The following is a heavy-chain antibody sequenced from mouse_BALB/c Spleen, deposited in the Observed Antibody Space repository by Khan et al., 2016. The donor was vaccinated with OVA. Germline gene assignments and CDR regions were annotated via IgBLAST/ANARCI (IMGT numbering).Heavy chain of an antibody. D-gene: IGHD1-2*01. CDR1: DFSLTDFG. CDR3: ARNWVFHYYGYDVLDY. CDR2: IWSGGNS. Sequence: QVQLKQSGPGIVQPSQNLSITCTVSDFSLTDFGVHWVRQSPGKTLEWMGVIWSGGNSYFNAAFISRLSITKDNSKSQIFFKMNSLQSDDKAIYYEARNWVFHYYGYDVLDYWGQGTSVTVAS. V-gene: IGHV2-4-1*01. J-gene: IGHJ4*01.